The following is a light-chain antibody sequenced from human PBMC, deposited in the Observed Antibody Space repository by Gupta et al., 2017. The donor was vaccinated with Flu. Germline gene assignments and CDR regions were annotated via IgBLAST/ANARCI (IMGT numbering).Light chain of an antibody. V-gene: IGLV1-44*01. Sequence: QSVLTQPPSASATPAQMVTISYSGSSSNIGSNAVHWYQQLPGTAPQLLIYSNNQRPSGVPDRFSGSTSGTSASLAISGLQSEDEADDYCAAWDESLNGWVFGGGTKLTVL. CDR3: AAWDESLNGWV. CDR2: SNN. CDR1: SSNIGSNA. J-gene: IGLJ3*02.